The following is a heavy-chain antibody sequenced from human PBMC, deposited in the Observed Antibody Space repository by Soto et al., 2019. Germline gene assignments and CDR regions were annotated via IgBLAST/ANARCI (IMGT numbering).Heavy chain of an antibody. CDR3: ARVFESPLEINWFDP. CDR1: GYTFTSYD. J-gene: IGHJ5*02. V-gene: IGHV1-8*01. Sequence: ASVKVSCKASGYTFTSYDINWVRQATGQGLELMGWMNPNSGNTGYVQKFQGRVTMTRXXXXXXAXMXLXXXXSEXTAVYYCARVFESPLEINWFDPWGQGTLVTVSS. CDR2: MNPNSGNT. D-gene: IGHD1-1*01.